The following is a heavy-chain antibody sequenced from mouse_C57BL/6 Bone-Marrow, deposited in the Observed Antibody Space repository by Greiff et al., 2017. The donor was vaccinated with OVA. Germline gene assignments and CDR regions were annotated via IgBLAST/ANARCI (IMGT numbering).Heavy chain of an antibody. CDR3: AGGRPRYFDV. J-gene: IGHJ1*03. Sequence: VQLQQSGPELVKPGASVKISCKASGYAFSSSWMNWVKQRPGKGLEWIGRIYPGDGDTNYNGKFKGKATLTADKSSSTAYMQLSSLTSEDSAVYFCAGGRPRYFDVWGTGTTVTVSS. V-gene: IGHV1-82*01. CDR2: IYPGDGDT. CDR1: GYAFSSSW.